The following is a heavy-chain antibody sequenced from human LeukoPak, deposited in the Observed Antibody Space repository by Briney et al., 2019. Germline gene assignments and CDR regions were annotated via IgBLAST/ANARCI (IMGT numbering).Heavy chain of an antibody. D-gene: IGHD2-21*02. J-gene: IGHJ1*01. CDR1: GFTFSDYY. V-gene: IGHV3-11*04. CDR3: ASGIVVVTAAEYFQH. CDR2: ISSSGSTI. Sequence: SEGSLRLSCAASGFTFSDYYMSWIRQAPGKGLEWVSYISSSGSTIYYADSVKGRFTISRDNAKNSLYLQMNSLRAEDTAVYYCASGIVVVTAAEYFQHWGQGTLVTVSS.